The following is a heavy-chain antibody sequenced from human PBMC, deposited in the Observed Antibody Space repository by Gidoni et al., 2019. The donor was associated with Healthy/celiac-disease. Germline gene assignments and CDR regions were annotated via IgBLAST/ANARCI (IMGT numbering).Heavy chain of an antibody. Sequence: QVQLQQWGAGLLKPSETLSLTCADYGGSFSGYYWSWIRQPPGKGLEWTGEINHSGSTNYNPSLNSRVTISVDTAKNQFSLKLSAVTAADTAVYSCARFGTTVVTPGVDYWGQGTLVTVSS. CDR2: INHSGST. J-gene: IGHJ4*02. CDR1: GGSFSGYY. D-gene: IGHD4-17*01. V-gene: IGHV4-34*01. CDR3: ARFGTTVVTPGVDY.